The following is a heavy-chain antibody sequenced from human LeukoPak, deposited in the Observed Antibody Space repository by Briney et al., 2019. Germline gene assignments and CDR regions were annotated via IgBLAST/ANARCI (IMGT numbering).Heavy chain of an antibody. CDR1: GFTFSSYW. CDR3: ARDTDSSSSPIDY. J-gene: IGHJ4*02. V-gene: IGHV3-7*01. D-gene: IGHD6-6*01. CDR2: IKQDGSEK. Sequence: PGGSLRLSCAASGFTFSSYWMSWVRQAPGKGLEWVANIKQDGSEKYYVDSVKGRFSISRDNAKNSLYLQMNSLRAEDTAVYYCARDTDSSSSPIDYWGQGTLVTVSS.